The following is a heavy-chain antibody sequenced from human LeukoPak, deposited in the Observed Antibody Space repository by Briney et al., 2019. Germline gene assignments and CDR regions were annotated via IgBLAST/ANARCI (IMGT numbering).Heavy chain of an antibody. D-gene: IGHD2-2*01. CDR1: GFTFSSYS. J-gene: IGHJ6*03. CDR2: ISSSSSYI. CDR3: ARDYPGAVPAARYYYYMDV. Sequence: PGGSLRLSCAASGFTFSSYSMNWVRQAPGKGLEWVSSISSSSSYIYYADSVKGRFTISRDNAKNPLYLQMNSLRAEDTAVYYCARDYPGAVPAARYYYYMDVWGKGTTVTVSS. V-gene: IGHV3-21*01.